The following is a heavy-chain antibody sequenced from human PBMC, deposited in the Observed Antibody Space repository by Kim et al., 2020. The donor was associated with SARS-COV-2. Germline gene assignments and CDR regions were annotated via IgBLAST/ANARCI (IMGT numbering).Heavy chain of an antibody. CDR1: GGSFSGYY. D-gene: IGHD1-1*01. CDR3: ARARARRKESGRNDPGGNYCSGMDV. J-gene: IGHJ6*02. Sequence: SETLSLTCAVYGGSFSGYYWSWIRQPPGKGLEWIGEINHSGSTNYNPSLKSRVTISVDTSKNQFSLKLSSVTAADTAVYYCARARARRKESGRNDPGGNYCSGMDVWGQGTTVTVSS. CDR2: INHSGST. V-gene: IGHV4-34*01.